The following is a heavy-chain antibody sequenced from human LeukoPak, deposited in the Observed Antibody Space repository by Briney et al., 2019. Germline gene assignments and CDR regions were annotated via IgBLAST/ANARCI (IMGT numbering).Heavy chain of an antibody. J-gene: IGHJ5*02. CDR1: GGTFSSYA. CDR2: IIPILGIA. V-gene: IGHV1-69*04. CDR3: ARIFPGPSDRQLGH. Sequence: ASVKVSCKASGGTFSSYAISWVRQAPGQGLEWMGRIIPILGIANYAQKFQGRVTITADKSTSTAYMELSSLRSEDTAVYYCARIFPGPSDRQLGHWGQGTLVAVSS. D-gene: IGHD2-15*01.